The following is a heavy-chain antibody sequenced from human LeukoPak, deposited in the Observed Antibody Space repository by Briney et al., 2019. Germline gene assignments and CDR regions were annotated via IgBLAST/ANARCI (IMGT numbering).Heavy chain of an antibody. CDR1: GGSFSGYY. Sequence: LETLSLTCAVYGGSFSGYYWSWIRQPPGRGLEWIGEINHSGSTNYNPSLKSRVTISVDMSKNQFSLKLSSLTAADTAVYYCARRMGGYDSGGTHYCYMDVWGKGTTVSVSS. CDR3: ARRMGGYDSGGTHYCYMDV. V-gene: IGHV4-34*01. D-gene: IGHD5-12*01. CDR2: INHSGST. J-gene: IGHJ6*03.